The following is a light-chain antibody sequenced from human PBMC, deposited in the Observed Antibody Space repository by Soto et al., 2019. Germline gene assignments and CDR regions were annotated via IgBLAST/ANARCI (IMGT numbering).Light chain of an antibody. J-gene: IGKJ1*01. CDR3: HQRGSWPRGT. Sequence: IVLTQSPATLSLYPGETATLSCRASQSVSSYLAWYQQKPGQAPRLLIYDASNRATGIPARFSGSGSGTDFTLTISSLEPEDFAVYYCHQRGSWPRGTFGQGTKVDIK. CDR1: QSVSSY. V-gene: IGKV3-11*01. CDR2: DAS.